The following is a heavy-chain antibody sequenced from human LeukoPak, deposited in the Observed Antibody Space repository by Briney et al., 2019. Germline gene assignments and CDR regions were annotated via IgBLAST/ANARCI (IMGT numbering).Heavy chain of an antibody. CDR3: ARGRGYDPVVFYFDY. CDR1: GGSFSGYY. Sequence: SETLSLTWVVYGGSFSGYYWNWTRQPPGKGLEWRGELNHSKSTNYNPSLKTRVTISVDTSKNQFPLNLTSVTAADTDLYHCARGRGYDPVVFYFDYWGQGNLVTVSS. V-gene: IGHV4-34*01. CDR2: LNHSKST. J-gene: IGHJ4*02. D-gene: IGHD3-3*01.